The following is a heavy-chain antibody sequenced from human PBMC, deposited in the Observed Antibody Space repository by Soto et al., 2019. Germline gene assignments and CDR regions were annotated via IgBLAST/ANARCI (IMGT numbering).Heavy chain of an antibody. CDR3: ARVSGYYLPEY. CDR1: GYTFTNYA. D-gene: IGHD5-12*01. CDR2: INAGNGNT. Sequence: ASVKVSCKASGYTFTNYAMHWVRQAPGQRLEWMGWINAGNGNTKYSQKFQGRVTITRDTSASTAYMELSSLRSEDTAVYYCARVSGYYLPEYWGQGTLVTVSS. J-gene: IGHJ4*02. V-gene: IGHV1-3*01.